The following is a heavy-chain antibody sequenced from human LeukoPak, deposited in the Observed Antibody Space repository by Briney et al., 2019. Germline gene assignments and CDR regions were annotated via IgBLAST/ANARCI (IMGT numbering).Heavy chain of an antibody. CDR3: ARPTFYYYYDSSGLDY. Sequence: ASVKVSCKASGYTFTGYSIHWVRQAPGQGLEWMGWINPNSGDINYSQKFQGRVTLTRDTSISTAYMELSRLTSDDTAVYYCARPTFYYYYDSSGLDYWGQGTLVTVSS. CDR2: INPNSGDI. CDR1: GYTFTGYS. V-gene: IGHV1-2*02. J-gene: IGHJ4*02. D-gene: IGHD3-22*01.